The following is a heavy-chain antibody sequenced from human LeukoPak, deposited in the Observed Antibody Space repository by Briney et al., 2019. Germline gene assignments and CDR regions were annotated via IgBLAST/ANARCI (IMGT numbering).Heavy chain of an antibody. Sequence: GGSLRLSCAASRFTFSSYAMSWVRQAPGKGLGWVSAISGSGGSTYYADSVKGRFTISRDNSKNTLYLQMNSLRAEDTAVYYCAKEGVGCSSTSRWNYFDYWGQGTLVTVSS. D-gene: IGHD2-2*01. CDR1: RFTFSSYA. CDR2: ISGSGGST. CDR3: AKEGVGCSSTSRWNYFDY. V-gene: IGHV3-23*01. J-gene: IGHJ4*02.